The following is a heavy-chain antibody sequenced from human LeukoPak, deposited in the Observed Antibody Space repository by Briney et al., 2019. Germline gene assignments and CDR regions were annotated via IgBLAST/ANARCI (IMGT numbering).Heavy chain of an antibody. J-gene: IGHJ4*02. CDR1: GFTFSNAW. CDR2: IKSKAYSGTT. CDR3: TTDPGHYYDSLAFDC. Sequence: GGSLRLSCAASGFTFSNAWMNWVRQAPGKGLEWVGRIKSKAYSGTTDYAAPVKGRFTISRDDSKNTLYLQMNSLKTEDTAVYYCTTDPGHYYDSLAFDCWGQGTLVTVPS. D-gene: IGHD3-22*01. V-gene: IGHV3-15*01.